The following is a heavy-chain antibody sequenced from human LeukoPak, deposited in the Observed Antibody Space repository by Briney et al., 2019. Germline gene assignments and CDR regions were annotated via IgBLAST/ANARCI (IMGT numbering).Heavy chain of an antibody. V-gene: IGHV4-34*01. D-gene: IGHD6-13*01. Sequence: SETLSLTCAVYGGSFSDYYWSWLRQPPGKGLEWIGEINHSGSTNYNPSLKSRVTISVDTSKNQFSLKLSSVTAADTAVYYCARVRSSSWYEGFDPWGQGTLVTVSS. J-gene: IGHJ5*02. CDR2: INHSGST. CDR3: ARVRSSSWYEGFDP. CDR1: GGSFSDYY.